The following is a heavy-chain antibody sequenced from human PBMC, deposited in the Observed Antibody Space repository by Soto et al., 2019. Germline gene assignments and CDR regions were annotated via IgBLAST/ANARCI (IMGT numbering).Heavy chain of an antibody. D-gene: IGHD2-15*01. J-gene: IGHJ5*02. CDR3: ARDSLVVVAATPRWFDP. CDR1: GGTFSSYA. CDR2: IIPIFGTA. Sequence: QVQLVQSGAEVMKPGSSVKVSCKSSGGTFSSYAFSWVRQAPGQGLEWMGGIIPIFGTANYAQKFQGRVTITADESTSTAYMELSSLRFEDTAVYYCARDSLVVVAATPRWFDPWGQGTLVTVSS. V-gene: IGHV1-69*01.